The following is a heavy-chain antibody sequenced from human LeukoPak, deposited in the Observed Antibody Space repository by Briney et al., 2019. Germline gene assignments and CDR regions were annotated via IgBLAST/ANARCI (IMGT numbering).Heavy chain of an antibody. CDR3: ARGGGFDFWADYYYYMDV. J-gene: IGHJ6*03. Sequence: ASVKVSCKASGGTFSSYAISWVRPAPGQGLEWMGGIIPIFGTANYAQKFQGRVTITTDESTSTAYMELSSLRSEDTAVYYCARGGGFDFWADYYYYMDVWGKGTTVTVSS. V-gene: IGHV1-69*05. CDR2: IIPIFGTA. CDR1: GGTFSSYA. D-gene: IGHD3/OR15-3a*01.